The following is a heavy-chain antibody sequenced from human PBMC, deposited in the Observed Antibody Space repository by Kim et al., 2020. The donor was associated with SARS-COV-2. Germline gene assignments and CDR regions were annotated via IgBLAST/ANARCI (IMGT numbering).Heavy chain of an antibody. V-gene: IGHV4-39*01. CDR2: VYSIGST. J-gene: IGHJ4*02. CDR1: GGSITSSDSY. CDR3: ARHSPVPLVVTTPYFDF. Sequence: SETLSLTCTVSGGSITSSDSYWGWLRQPPGRGLEWIASVYSIGSTFYNPSLKSRVTFSVDTSKNQFSLKLRSVTAADTAVYYCARHSPVPLVVTTPYFDFWGQGTLVTASS. D-gene: IGHD4-17*01.